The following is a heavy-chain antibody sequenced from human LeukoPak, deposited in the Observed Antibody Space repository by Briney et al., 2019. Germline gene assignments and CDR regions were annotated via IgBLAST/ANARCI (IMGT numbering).Heavy chain of an antibody. J-gene: IGHJ4*02. Sequence: PGGSLRLSCTVSGFTFGDYAISWVHQAPGKGLEWVSSISGSGAGTYYADSVKGRFTISRDNSKNTLYVQMNNLRVEDTAVYYCARNGRNIAATGYYFHYWGQGTLVTVSS. CDR2: ISGSGAGT. D-gene: IGHD6-13*01. V-gene: IGHV3-23*01. CDR1: GFTFGDYA. CDR3: ARNGRNIAATGYYFHY.